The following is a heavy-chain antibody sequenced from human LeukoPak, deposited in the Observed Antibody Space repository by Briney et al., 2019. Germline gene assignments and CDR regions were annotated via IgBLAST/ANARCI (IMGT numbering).Heavy chain of an antibody. J-gene: IGHJ6*04. V-gene: IGHV3-48*01. CDR2: ISGTTSVI. CDR3: TRGSYPLAV. CDR1: GFTFISDT. Sequence: GGSLRLSCAPSGFTFISDTIAWGRQAPGKGLEWLSYISGTTSVIYYADSVKGRFIISRDNAANSLYLQMNSLKAEDTAVYYFTRGSYPLAVCSKGTTVTVSS. D-gene: IGHD1-26*01.